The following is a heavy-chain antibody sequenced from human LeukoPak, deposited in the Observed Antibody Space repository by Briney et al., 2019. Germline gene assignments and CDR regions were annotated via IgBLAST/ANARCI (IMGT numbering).Heavy chain of an antibody. CDR2: INSDGSST. J-gene: IGHJ6*03. Sequence: PGGSLRLSCEASGFTFSSYWMHWVRQAPGKGLVWVSRINSDGSSTSYADSVKGRFTISRDNAKNTLYLQMNSLRAEDTAVYYCARDRAGKWLRPPGSTNYYYMDVWGKGTTVTVSS. D-gene: IGHD5-12*01. CDR3: ARDRAGKWLRPPGSTNYYYMDV. V-gene: IGHV3-74*01. CDR1: GFTFSSYW.